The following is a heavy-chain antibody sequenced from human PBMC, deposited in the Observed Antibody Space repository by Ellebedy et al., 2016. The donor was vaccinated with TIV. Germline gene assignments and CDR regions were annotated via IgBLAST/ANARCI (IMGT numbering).Heavy chain of an antibody. V-gene: IGHV3-13*01. CDR2: IGVGGDT. Sequence: GESLKISCGASGFTFSNSDMHWVRQPVGKGLEWVSAIGVGGDTYYSDSVKGRFTISRENAKDSLYLQMYNLGAGETAVYYCARERANSGYNWNDWYFDLWGRGTLVTVSS. CDR3: ARERANSGYNWNDWYFDL. D-gene: IGHD1-1*01. J-gene: IGHJ2*01. CDR1: GFTFSNSD.